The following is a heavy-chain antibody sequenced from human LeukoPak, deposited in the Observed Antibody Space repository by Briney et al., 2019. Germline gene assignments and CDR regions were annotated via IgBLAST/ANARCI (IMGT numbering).Heavy chain of an antibody. CDR1: GFTFSSYA. CDR3: ARVNSGYRTIYYFDY. V-gene: IGHV3-30-3*01. CDR2: ISYDGSNK. Sequence: GGSLRLSCAASGFTFSSYAMHWVRQAPGKGLEWVAVISYDGSNKYYADSVKGRFTISRDNSKNTLYLQMNSLRAEDTAVYYCARVNSGYRTIYYFDYWGQGTLVTVSS. J-gene: IGHJ4*02. D-gene: IGHD3-10*01.